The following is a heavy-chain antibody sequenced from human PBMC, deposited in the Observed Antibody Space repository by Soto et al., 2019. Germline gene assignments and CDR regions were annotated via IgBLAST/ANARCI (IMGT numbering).Heavy chain of an antibody. D-gene: IGHD3-10*01. CDR2: IIPILGIA. V-gene: IGHV1-69*04. J-gene: IGHJ4*02. CDR1: GGTFSSDT. CDR3: ARDARVGYYGSGSYVGY. Sequence: GASVKVSCKASGGTFSSDTISWVRQAPGQGLEWMGRIIPILGIANYAQKFQGRVTITADKSTSTAYMELSSLRSEDTAVYYCARDARVGYYGSGSYVGYWGQGTLVTVSS.